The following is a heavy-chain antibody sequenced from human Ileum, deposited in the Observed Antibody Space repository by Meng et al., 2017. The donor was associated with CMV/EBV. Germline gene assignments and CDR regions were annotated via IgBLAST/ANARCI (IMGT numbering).Heavy chain of an antibody. J-gene: IGHJ4*02. CDR2: TYYRSKWYD. Sequence: QPGLSLGKPTQTLSLTSALSGDSISSNIAAWSWIRQSPSRGLEWLRRTYYRSKWYDDYAVSVKSRVTITPDTSKNQFSLHLNSVSPEDTAIYFCAREMGAHDYWGQGTLVTVSS. CDR1: GDSISSNIAA. V-gene: IGHV6-1*01. CDR3: AREMGAHDY. D-gene: IGHD4/OR15-4a*01.